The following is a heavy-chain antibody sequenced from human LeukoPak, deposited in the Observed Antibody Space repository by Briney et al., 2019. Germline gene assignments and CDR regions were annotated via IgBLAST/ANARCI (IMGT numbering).Heavy chain of an antibody. CDR3: ARHAGQLPGRIDY. CDR2: IYYSGST. J-gene: IGHJ4*02. Sequence: SETLSLTCSVSGGSISRYYWSWIRQPPGKGLEWIGYIYYSGSTNYSPSLKSRVTISIDTSKNQFSLKLSSVTAADTAVYYCARHAGQLPGRIDYWGQGTLVTVSS. D-gene: IGHD2-2*01. V-gene: IGHV4-59*01. CDR1: GGSISRYY.